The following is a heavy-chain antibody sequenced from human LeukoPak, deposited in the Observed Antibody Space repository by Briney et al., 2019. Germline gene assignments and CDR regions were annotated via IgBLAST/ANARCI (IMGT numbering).Heavy chain of an antibody. V-gene: IGHV1-2*02. CDR3: ARTPPGY. CDR2: INPNSGGT. Sequence: ASVKVSCKGSGYTFTGYYIHWVRQAPGQGLEWMGWINPNSGGTNYAQRFQGRVTMTRDTSITTAYMELSSLRSDDTAVYYCARTPPGYWGQGTLVTVSS. CDR1: GYTFTGYY. J-gene: IGHJ4*02.